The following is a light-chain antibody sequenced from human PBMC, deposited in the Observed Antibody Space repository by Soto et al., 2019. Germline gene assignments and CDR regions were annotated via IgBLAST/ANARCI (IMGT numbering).Light chain of an antibody. CDR1: QTVSSY. CDR3: QQYGXSPIT. J-gene: IGKJ5*01. V-gene: IGKV3-20*01. Sequence: ENVLTQSPGTLSLSPGERATLSCRASQTVSSYLTWYQQRPGQAPRLLIYGASKRATGIPDRFSGSGSGTDFTLTISRLEPEDFALYSCQQYGXSPITFAQGTRLAIK. CDR2: GAS.